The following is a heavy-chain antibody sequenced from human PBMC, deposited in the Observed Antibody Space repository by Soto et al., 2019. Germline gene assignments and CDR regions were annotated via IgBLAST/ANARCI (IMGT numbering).Heavy chain of an antibody. CDR1: GFTFSSYA. D-gene: IGHD6-19*01. CDR2: ISYDGSNK. J-gene: IGHJ6*02. CDR3: ARDRAVAGTSPGGGGMDV. Sequence: QVQLVESGGGVVQPGRSLRLSCAASGFTFSSYAMHWVRQAPGKGLEWVAVISYDGSNKYYADSVKGRFTISRDNSKNTLYLQMNSLRAEDTAVYYCARDRAVAGTSPGGGGMDVWGQGTTVTVSS. V-gene: IGHV3-30-3*01.